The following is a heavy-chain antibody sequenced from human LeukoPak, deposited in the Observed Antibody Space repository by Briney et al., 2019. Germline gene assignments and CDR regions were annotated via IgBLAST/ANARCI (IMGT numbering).Heavy chain of an antibody. CDR2: IYYSGST. Sequence: SSETLSLTCIVSGGSVSSGRYYWSWIRQSPGKGLEWIGYIYYSGSTNYNPSLKSRVTISVDTSKNQFSLKLSSVAAADTAVYYCAGFCSGVSCYYAFDFWGQGTMVTVSS. D-gene: IGHD2-15*01. CDR1: GGSVSSGRYY. J-gene: IGHJ3*01. V-gene: IGHV4-61*01. CDR3: AGFCSGVSCYYAFDF.